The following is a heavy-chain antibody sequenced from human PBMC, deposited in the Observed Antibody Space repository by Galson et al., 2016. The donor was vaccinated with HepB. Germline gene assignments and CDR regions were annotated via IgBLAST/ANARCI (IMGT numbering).Heavy chain of an antibody. V-gene: IGHV1-18*01. CDR1: GYTFSSYG. D-gene: IGHD5-18*01. J-gene: IGHJ4*02. Sequence: SVKVSCKASGYTFSSYGITWVRQAPGQGLEWMGWINCYNGNRNFAQTRQGRITMTTDTSTKTANMELRSLRSHDTAVYYCARGHTSTSTYSYGWYSFDYWGQGTLVTVSS. CDR2: INCYNGNR. CDR3: ARGHTSTSTYSYGWYSFDY.